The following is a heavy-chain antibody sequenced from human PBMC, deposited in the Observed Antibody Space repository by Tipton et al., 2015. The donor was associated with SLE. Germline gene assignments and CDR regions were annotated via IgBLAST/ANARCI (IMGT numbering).Heavy chain of an antibody. V-gene: IGHV4-4*07. CDR2: IYTSGST. CDR1: GGSISSYY. J-gene: IGHJ4*02. Sequence: TLSLTCTVSGGSISSYYWSWIRQPAGKGLEWIGRIYTSGSTNYNPSLKSRVTMSVDTSKNQFSLKLSSVTAADTAVYYCARVSYYGSGSYYPLDYWGQRTLVTVSS. CDR3: ARVSYYGSGSYYPLDY. D-gene: IGHD3-10*01.